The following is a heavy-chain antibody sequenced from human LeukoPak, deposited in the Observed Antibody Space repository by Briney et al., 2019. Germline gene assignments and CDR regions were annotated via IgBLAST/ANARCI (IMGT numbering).Heavy chain of an antibody. CDR2: INPHSGVS. J-gene: IGHJ4*02. Sequence: ASVRVSCKSSGYXFTGYYMHWVRQAPGQGLEWMGWINPHSGVSKCAQKFLGRVTMTRDASASTAYLELSRPTSDDTAVYYCARETDGAHWGQGTLVTVSS. CDR1: GYXFTGYY. D-gene: IGHD3-10*01. V-gene: IGHV1-2*02. CDR3: ARETDGAH.